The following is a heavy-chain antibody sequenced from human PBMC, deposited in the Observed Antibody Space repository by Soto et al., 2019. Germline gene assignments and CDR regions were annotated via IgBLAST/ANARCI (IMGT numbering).Heavy chain of an antibody. Sequence: GGSLRLSCAASGFAFDNYAMHWVRQAPGKGLEWVSGISWNSNTIAYADSVKGRFTISRDNAKNSLYLQMNSLRAEDTAFYYCAKDTGPNWGQGILVTVSS. CDR3: AKDTGPN. J-gene: IGHJ4*02. V-gene: IGHV3-9*01. CDR1: GFAFDNYA. CDR2: ISWNSNTI.